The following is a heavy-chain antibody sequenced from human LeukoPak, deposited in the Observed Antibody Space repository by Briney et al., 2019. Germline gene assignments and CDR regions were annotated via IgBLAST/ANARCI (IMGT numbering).Heavy chain of an antibody. Sequence: PSETLSLTCAVSGDSFSSHYWTWIRQSPGTGPEWIGYISHIGRTNYNPSLKSRVTISIDTSKNQFSLKLRSVTAPDTAVYYCARDLVTVTKGFDIWGQGTMVSVSS. CDR1: GDSFSSHY. CDR3: ARDLVTVTKGFDI. CDR2: ISHIGRT. D-gene: IGHD4-17*01. J-gene: IGHJ3*02. V-gene: IGHV4-59*11.